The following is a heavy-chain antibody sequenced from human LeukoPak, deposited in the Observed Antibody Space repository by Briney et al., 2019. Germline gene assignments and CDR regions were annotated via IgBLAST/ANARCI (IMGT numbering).Heavy chain of an antibody. V-gene: IGHV3-66*02. Sequence: GGSLRLSCAASGFTFSSNYMSWVRQAPGKGLEWVSVIYSGGSTYYADSVKGRFTISRDNSKNTLYLQMNSMRAEDTAVYYCAGTYCSSTSCYPNYYYGMDVWGQGTTVTVSS. D-gene: IGHD2-2*01. CDR2: IYSGGST. CDR3: AGTYCSSTSCYPNYYYGMDV. CDR1: GFTFSSNY. J-gene: IGHJ6*02.